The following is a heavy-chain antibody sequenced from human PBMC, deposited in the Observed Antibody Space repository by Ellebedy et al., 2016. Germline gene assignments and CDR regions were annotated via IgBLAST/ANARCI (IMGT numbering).Heavy chain of an antibody. J-gene: IGHJ6*02. CDR3: AKDIAVAGKLGGYYYYGMDV. Sequence: GESLKISXAASGFTFSSYSMNWVRQAPGKGLEWVSAISGSGGSTYYADSVKGRFTISRDNSKNTLYLQMNSLRAEDTAVYYCAKDIAVAGKLGGYYYYGMDVWGQGTTVTVSS. CDR1: GFTFSSYS. D-gene: IGHD6-19*01. CDR2: ISGSGGST. V-gene: IGHV3-23*01.